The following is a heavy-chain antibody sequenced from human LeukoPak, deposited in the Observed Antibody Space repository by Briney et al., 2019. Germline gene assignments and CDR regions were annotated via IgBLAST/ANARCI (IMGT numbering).Heavy chain of an antibody. V-gene: IGHV4-34*01. CDR2: IYHSGST. CDR3: ARNPNGSSSWWGWFDP. D-gene: IGHD6-13*01. J-gene: IGHJ5*02. CDR1: GGSFSGYY. Sequence: SETLSLTCAVYGGSFSGYYWSWIRQPPGKGLEWIGSIYHSGSTYYNPSLKSRVTISVDTSKNQFSLKLSSVTAADTAVYYCARNPNGSSSWWGWFDPWGQGTLVTVSS.